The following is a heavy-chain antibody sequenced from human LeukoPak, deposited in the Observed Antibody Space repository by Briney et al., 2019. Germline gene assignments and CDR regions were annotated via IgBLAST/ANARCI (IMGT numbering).Heavy chain of an antibody. J-gene: IGHJ4*02. D-gene: IGHD3/OR15-3a*01. CDR2: INHSGST. CDR1: GGSISSGGYY. CDR3: ARPTRADSSIDY. V-gene: IGHV4-30-2*01. Sequence: SQTLTLTCTVSGGSISSGGYYWSWIRQPPGKGLEWIGYINHSGSTNYNPSLKSRVTISVDTSKNQFSLKLSSVTAADTAVYYCARPTRADSSIDYWGQGTLVTVSS.